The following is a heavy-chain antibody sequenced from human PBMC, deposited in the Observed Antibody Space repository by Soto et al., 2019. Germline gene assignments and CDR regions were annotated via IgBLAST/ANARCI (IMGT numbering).Heavy chain of an antibody. Sequence: QVQLQESGPGLMKPSDTLSLTCAVSGYSISNSNWWGWLRQPPGKGLEWIGYIYYSGSTYYNPSLKSRVTMSVDMSKNRLSLKLTSVTAVDTAVYYCARIGGDYVGNWFDPWGQGTLVTVSS. D-gene: IGHD4-17*01. CDR2: IYYSGST. J-gene: IGHJ5*02. V-gene: IGHV4-28*01. CDR1: GYSISNSNW. CDR3: ARIGGDYVGNWFDP.